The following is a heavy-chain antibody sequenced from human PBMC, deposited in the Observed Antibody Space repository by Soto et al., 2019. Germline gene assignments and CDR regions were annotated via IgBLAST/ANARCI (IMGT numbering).Heavy chain of an antibody. V-gene: IGHV3-23*01. J-gene: IGHJ3*02. Sequence: EVQLLGSGGGLVQPGGSLRLSCAASGFTFSSYAMSWVRQAPGKGLEWVSAISGSGGSTYYADSVKGRFTISRDNSKNTLYLQMNSLRAEDTAVYYCAKDTFFDYYDSSGYYDAFDIWGQGTMVTVSS. D-gene: IGHD3-22*01. CDR1: GFTFSSYA. CDR3: AKDTFFDYYDSSGYYDAFDI. CDR2: ISGSGGST.